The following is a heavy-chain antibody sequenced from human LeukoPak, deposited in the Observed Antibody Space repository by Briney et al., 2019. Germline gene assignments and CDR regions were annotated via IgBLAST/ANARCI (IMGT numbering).Heavy chain of an antibody. Sequence: ASVKVSCKASGYTFTSYGISWVRQAPGQGLEWMGWISPYNGNTNYAQKLQGRVTMTTDTSTSTAYMELMSLRSDDTAVYYCARVPYYYDSSGYYFSLGPPRGDAFDIWGQGTMVTVSS. CDR2: ISPYNGNT. J-gene: IGHJ3*02. CDR3: ARVPYYYDSSGYYFSLGPPRGDAFDI. D-gene: IGHD3-22*01. CDR1: GYTFTSYG. V-gene: IGHV1-18*01.